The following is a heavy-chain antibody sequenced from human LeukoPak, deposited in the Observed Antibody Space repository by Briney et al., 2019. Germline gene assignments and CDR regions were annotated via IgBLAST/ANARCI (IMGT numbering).Heavy chain of an antibody. D-gene: IGHD5-24*01. J-gene: IGHJ3*02. V-gene: IGHV3-53*01. Sequence: PGGSLRLSCAASGFTVRSNYMSWVRQAPGKGLEWVSVIYSGGSTYYADSVKGRFTISRDNSKNTLYLQMNSLRAEDTAVYYCARSNRRDGYNDDAFDIWGQGTMVTVSS. CDR1: GFTVRSNY. CDR2: IYSGGST. CDR3: ARSNRRDGYNDDAFDI.